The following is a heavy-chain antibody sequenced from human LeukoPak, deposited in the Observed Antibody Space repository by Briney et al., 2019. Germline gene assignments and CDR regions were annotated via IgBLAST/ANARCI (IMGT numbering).Heavy chain of an antibody. CDR1: GGSFSGYY. Sequence: SETLSLTCAVYGGSFSGYYWSWIRQPPGKGLEWIGEINHSGSTNYNPSLKSRVTISVDTSKNQFSLKLSSVTAADTAVYYCAXXXXXXIPXTPRXPFYYYYYYMDVWGKGTTVTVSS. CDR2: INHSGST. V-gene: IGHV4-34*01. J-gene: IGHJ6*03. CDR3: AXXXXXXIPXTPRXPFYYYYYYMDV. D-gene: IGHD2-2*02.